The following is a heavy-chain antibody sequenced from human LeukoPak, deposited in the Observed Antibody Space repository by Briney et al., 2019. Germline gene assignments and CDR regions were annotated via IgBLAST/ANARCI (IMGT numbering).Heavy chain of an antibody. J-gene: IGHJ4*02. CDR3: ASMFDCSSTSCYRGVDY. D-gene: IGHD2-2*02. CDR2: INPNSGGT. Sequence: ASVKVSCKASGYTFTGYYMHWVRQAPGQGLEWMGGINPNSGGTNYAQKFQGRVTMTRDTSISTAYMELSRLRSDDTAVYYCASMFDCSSTSCYRGVDYWGQGTLVTVSS. CDR1: GYTFTGYY. V-gene: IGHV1-2*02.